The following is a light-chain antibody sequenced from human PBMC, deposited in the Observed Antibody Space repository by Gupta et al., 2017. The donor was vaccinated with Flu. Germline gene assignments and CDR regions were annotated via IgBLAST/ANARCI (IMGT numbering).Light chain of an antibody. CDR1: QGIYKY. CDR2: AAS. Sequence: DILLPSSPSSLSASVGHRVTITWRASQGIYKYFAWFQQKPGKAPKSLTYAASSLHAGVPAKFSGSGSGTDFTLTISSLQPEDSATYYCQKCHSDLITFGEGTKVEIK. J-gene: IGKJ4*01. CDR3: QKCHSDLIT. V-gene: IGKV1-16*02.